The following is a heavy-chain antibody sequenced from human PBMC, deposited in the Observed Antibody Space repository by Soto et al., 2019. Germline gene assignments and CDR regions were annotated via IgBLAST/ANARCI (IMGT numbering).Heavy chain of an antibody. D-gene: IGHD1-1*01. V-gene: IGHV3-21*01. Sequence: GGSLRLSCAASGFTFSSYSMNWVRQAPGKGLEWVSSISSSSSYIYYADSVKGRFTISRDNAKNSLYLQMNSLRAEDTAVYYCARDGSRNPIFFYYYYYMDVWGKGTTVTVSS. CDR3: ARDGSRNPIFFYYYYYMDV. CDR1: GFTFSSYS. J-gene: IGHJ6*03. CDR2: ISSSSSYI.